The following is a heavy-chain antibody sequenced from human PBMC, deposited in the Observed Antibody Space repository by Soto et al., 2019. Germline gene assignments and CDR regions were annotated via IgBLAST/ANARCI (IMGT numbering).Heavy chain of an antibody. CDR2: INPDGSIK. CDR1: GFTFTNYW. Sequence: EVQLVESGGGLVQPGESLRLSCVASGFTFTNYWMHWVRQAPGKGLVGVSRINPDGSIKSHGVSVKGRFTISRDNAKNTLNLQMSSLRAEDTAVYYCARVLRGYYYMDVWGKGTTVTVSS. CDR3: ARVLRGYYYMDV. J-gene: IGHJ6*03. V-gene: IGHV3-74*01.